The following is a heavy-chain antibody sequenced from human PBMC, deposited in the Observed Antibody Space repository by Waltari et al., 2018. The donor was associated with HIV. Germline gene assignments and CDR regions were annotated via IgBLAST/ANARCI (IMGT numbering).Heavy chain of an antibody. V-gene: IGHV3-23*01. D-gene: IGHD6-13*01. CDR1: GFSSSFYA. CDR3: TKDPVTAVGNINWFDP. CDR2: ISGSGDNR. Sequence: EVQLLESGGGLVQPGWSLRLSCRASGFSSSFYAGNWVRQAPGKGLEWVSGISGSGDNRYYADSVKGRFTISRDNSKNKVFLQMKSLRPEDTAFYYCTKDPVTAVGNINWFDPWGQGTLVTVSS. J-gene: IGHJ5*02.